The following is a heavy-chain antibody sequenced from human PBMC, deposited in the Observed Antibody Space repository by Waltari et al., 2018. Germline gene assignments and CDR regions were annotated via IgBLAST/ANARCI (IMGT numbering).Heavy chain of an antibody. J-gene: IGHJ4*02. CDR2: YSGN. Sequence: QVQLQESGPGLVKPSETLSLTCTVFGDSISSYYWSWIRQPPGKGLEWIGYSGNKYNPSLKRRVTMSLDTSKNQFSLKLSSVTAADTAVYYCARSYTVTTSPIAGYWGQGTLVTVSS. CDR3: ARSYTVTTSPIAGY. D-gene: IGHD4-17*01. V-gene: IGHV4-59*01. CDR1: GDSISSYY.